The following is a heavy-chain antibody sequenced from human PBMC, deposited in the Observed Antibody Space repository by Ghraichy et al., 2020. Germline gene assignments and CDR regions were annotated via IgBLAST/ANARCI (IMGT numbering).Heavy chain of an antibody. CDR2: ISSSSSTI. CDR3: ARDPAPYYDFWSGSGAFDI. D-gene: IGHD3-3*01. J-gene: IGHJ3*02. Sequence: LSLTCAASGFTFSSYSMNWVRQAPGKGLEWVSYISSSSSTIYYADSVKGRFTISRDNAKNSLYLQMNSLRDEDTAVYYCARDPAPYYDFWSGSGAFDIWGQGTMVTVSS. CDR1: GFTFSSYS. V-gene: IGHV3-48*02.